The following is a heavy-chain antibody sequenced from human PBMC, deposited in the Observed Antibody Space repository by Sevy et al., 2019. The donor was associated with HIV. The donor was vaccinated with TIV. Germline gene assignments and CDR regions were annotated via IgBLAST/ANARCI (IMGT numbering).Heavy chain of an antibody. J-gene: IGHJ3*02. CDR2: ISGSGGST. Sequence: GGSLRLSCSASGFTLSSYAMSWVRQAPGKGLEWVSAISGSGGSTYYAHSVKGRFTISRDNSKNTLYLQMNSLRAEDTAVYYCAKGWRGQWLVRAFDIWGQGTMVTVSS. CDR1: GFTLSSYA. V-gene: IGHV3-23*01. D-gene: IGHD6-19*01. CDR3: AKGWRGQWLVRAFDI.